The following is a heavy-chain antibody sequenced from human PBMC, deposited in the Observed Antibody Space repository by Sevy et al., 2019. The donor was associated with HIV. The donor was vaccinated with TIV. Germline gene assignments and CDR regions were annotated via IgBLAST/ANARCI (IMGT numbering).Heavy chain of an antibody. CDR1: GFPFSSYE. CDR2: ISSSGSNI. CDR3: ARDLPPSATTVAHFDY. V-gene: IGHV3-48*03. J-gene: IGHJ4*02. Sequence: GGSLRLSCVASGFPFSSYEMNWVRQAPGKGLEWISYISSSGSNIYYSDSVKGRFTISRDNAKNSLYLQMNSLRAEDTALCYCARDLPPSATTVAHFDYWGQGTLVTVSS. D-gene: IGHD4-17*01.